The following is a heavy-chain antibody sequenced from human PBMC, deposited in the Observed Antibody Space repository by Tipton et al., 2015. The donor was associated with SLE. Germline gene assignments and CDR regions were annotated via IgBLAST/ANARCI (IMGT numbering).Heavy chain of an antibody. Sequence: QLVQSGAEVKKPGASVKVSCKASGYTFNSYGVSWVRQAPGQGLEWMGWISAYNGNTNYAQNLQGRVTMTTDTSTNTAYMELRSLTSDDTAIHYCARGPQWEPPAFDIWGHGTMVTVSS. J-gene: IGHJ3*02. CDR2: ISAYNGNT. V-gene: IGHV1-18*01. D-gene: IGHD1-26*01. CDR1: GYTFNSYG. CDR3: ARGPQWEPPAFDI.